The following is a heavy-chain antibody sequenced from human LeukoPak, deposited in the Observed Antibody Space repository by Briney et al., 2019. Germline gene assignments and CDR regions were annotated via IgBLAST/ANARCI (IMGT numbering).Heavy chain of an antibody. Sequence: RTGGSLRLSCAASGFTFSSYSMNWVRQAPGKGLEWVSYISSSSSTIYYAGSVKGRFTISRDNAKNSLYLQMNSLRAEDTAVYYCAGGYSSSWYYYYYYYGMDVWGQGTTVTVSS. CDR2: ISSSSSTI. D-gene: IGHD6-13*01. J-gene: IGHJ6*02. V-gene: IGHV3-48*01. CDR1: GFTFSSYS. CDR3: AGGYSSSWYYYYYYYGMDV.